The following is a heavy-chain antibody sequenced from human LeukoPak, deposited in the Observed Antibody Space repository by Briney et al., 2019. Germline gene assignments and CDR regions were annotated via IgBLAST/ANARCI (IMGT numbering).Heavy chain of an antibody. D-gene: IGHD5-18*01. J-gene: IGHJ4*02. Sequence: SETLSLTGTVSGDSISNYFWSWIRQPAGKGLEWIGRIYAGEGAKYNPSLETRVTVSVDTSTNQLSLKLSSVTAADTAVYYCAREGYSYGYYFDYWGQGTLVTVSS. V-gene: IGHV4-4*07. CDR2: IYAGEGA. CDR3: AREGYSYGYYFDY. CDR1: GDSISNYF.